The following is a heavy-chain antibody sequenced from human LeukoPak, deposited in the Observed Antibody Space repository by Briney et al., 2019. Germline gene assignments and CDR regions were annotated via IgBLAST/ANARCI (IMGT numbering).Heavy chain of an antibody. D-gene: IGHD5-18*01. V-gene: IGHV1-2*02. CDR2: INPISGGT. Sequence: GASVKVSCKASGYTSTVYYMHGVRQAPGQGLECMGWINPISGGTNYAQKFQGRVTMTRDTSISTAYVELSSLRSDDTGVYHCAREWSGIQLWSSGPDYWGQRPLVSVSS. CDR3: AREWSGIQLWSSGPDY. J-gene: IGHJ4*02. CDR1: GYTSTVYY.